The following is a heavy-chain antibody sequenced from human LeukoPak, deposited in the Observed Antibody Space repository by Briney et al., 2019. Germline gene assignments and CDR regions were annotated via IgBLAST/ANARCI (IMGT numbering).Heavy chain of an antibody. CDR1: GGSISSSTYY. Sequence: SETLSLTCNVSGGSISSSTYYWGWIRQPPGKGLEWIGNIYYSGSTYYNPSLKSRLTISVYTSQGQFSLRLSSVTAADTGLYYCTRGSYDVLTGYSTLGEYWGQGALVTVSS. CDR2: IYYSGST. CDR3: TRGSYDVLTGYSTLGEY. J-gene: IGHJ4*02. D-gene: IGHD3-9*01. V-gene: IGHV4-39*01.